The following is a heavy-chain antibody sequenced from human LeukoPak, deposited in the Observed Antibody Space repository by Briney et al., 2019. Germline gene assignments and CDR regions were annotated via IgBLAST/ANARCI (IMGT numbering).Heavy chain of an antibody. CDR1: GLTFSNYP. V-gene: IGHV3-23*01. D-gene: IGHD6-13*01. J-gene: IGHJ4*02. Sequence: GGSLRLSCATSGLTFSNYPMTWVRQAPGKGLEWVSAISTNGDKTDYADSVKGRFTISRDNSKNTLYLQMNSLRAEDTAVYYCAKDRGYWGQGTLVTVSS. CDR3: AKDRGY. CDR2: ISTNGDKT.